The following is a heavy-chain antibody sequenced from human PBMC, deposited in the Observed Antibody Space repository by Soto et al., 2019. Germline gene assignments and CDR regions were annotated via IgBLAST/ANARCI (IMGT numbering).Heavy chain of an antibody. CDR2: ISSSSSTI. CDR1: GFTFSSYS. Sequence: GGSLRLSCAASGFTFSSYSMNWVRQAPGKGLEWVSYISSSSSTIYYADSVKGRFTISRDNAKNSLYLQMNSLRAEDTAVYYCARDQGIVVVPAAIVWGQGTLVTVSS. CDR3: ARDQGIVVVPAAIV. D-gene: IGHD2-2*01. J-gene: IGHJ4*02. V-gene: IGHV3-48*01.